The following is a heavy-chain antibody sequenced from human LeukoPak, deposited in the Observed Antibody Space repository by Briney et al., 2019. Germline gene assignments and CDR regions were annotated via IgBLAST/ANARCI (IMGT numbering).Heavy chain of an antibody. CDR3: AGLPAYYYDTSGFYFDY. J-gene: IGHJ4*02. Sequence: ETLSLTCAVSGGSISSSNWWSWVRQPPGKGLEWVSVIYSGGSTYYADSVKGRFTISRDNSKNTLYLQMNSLRAEDTAVYYCAGLPAYYYDTSGFYFDYWGQGTLVTVSS. CDR1: GGSISSSNW. D-gene: IGHD3-22*01. V-gene: IGHV3-66*04. CDR2: IYSGGST.